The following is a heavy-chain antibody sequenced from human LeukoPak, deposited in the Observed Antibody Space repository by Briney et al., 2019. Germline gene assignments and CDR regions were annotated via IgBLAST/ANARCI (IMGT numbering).Heavy chain of an antibody. D-gene: IGHD6-6*01. CDR2: ILYDGSNK. CDR1: GFTFSSYG. Sequence: GGSLRLSCAAPGFTFSSYGMHWVRQAPGKGLEWVAFILYDGSNKYYADSVKGRFTISRDNSKTTQFLQMNSLRAEDTAVYSLAKGGSEYSRSGYYYYYMDVWGKGTTVTVSS. J-gene: IGHJ6*03. CDR3: AKGGSEYSRSGYYYYYMDV. V-gene: IGHV3-30*02.